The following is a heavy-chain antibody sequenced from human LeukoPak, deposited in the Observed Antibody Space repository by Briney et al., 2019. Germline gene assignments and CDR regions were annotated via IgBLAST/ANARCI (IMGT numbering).Heavy chain of an antibody. V-gene: IGHV3-33*01. J-gene: IGHJ4*02. Sequence: PGGSLRLSCAASGFTFSSYGMHGVRQAPDKGLEWVAVIWYDGSNKYYGDSVKGRFTISRDNSKNTLYLQMDSLRAEDTAVYYCARDPGVRWLVGFDYWGQGTLVTVSS. D-gene: IGHD6-19*01. CDR1: GFTFSSYG. CDR3: ARDPGVRWLVGFDY. CDR2: IWYDGSNK.